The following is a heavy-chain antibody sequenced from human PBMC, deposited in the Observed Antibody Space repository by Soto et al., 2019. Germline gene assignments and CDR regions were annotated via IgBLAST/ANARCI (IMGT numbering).Heavy chain of an antibody. CDR1: GGTFSSYT. Sequence: QVQLVQSGAEVKKPGSSVKVSCKASGGTFSSYTISWVRQAPGQGLEWMGRIIPILGIANYAQKFQGRVTXTADKSTSTAYMELSSLRSEDTAGYYCASMMSHPYWGQGTLVTVSS. CDR3: ASMMSHPY. J-gene: IGHJ4*02. CDR2: IIPILGIA. D-gene: IGHD3-16*01. V-gene: IGHV1-69*02.